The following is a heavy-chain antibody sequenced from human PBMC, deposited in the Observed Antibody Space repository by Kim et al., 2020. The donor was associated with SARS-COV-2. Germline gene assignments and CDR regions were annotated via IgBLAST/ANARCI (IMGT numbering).Heavy chain of an antibody. Sequence: GGSLRLSCVASGFSVTTNHMSWVRQAPGKGLEWVSVVYGGDRTYYRESVKGRFTISRDDSKNTVFLQMNSMRVEDTAVYFCVRLGEVLSGIHALDDWGQG. CDR2: VYGGDRT. D-gene: IGHD3-16*01. CDR3: VRLGEVLSGIHALDD. CDR1: GFSVTTNH. J-gene: IGHJ3*01. V-gene: IGHV3-53*01.